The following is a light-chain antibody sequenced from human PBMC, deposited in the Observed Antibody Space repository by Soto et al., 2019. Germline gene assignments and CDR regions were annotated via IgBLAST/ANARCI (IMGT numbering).Light chain of an antibody. Sequence: DIQMTQYPSTLSASVGDRVTITCRASQRISSWLAWYQQKPGKAPKLLIYDASSLESGVPSRFSGSGYGTEFTLTISSLQPDDFATYYCQQYNSYLFTFGPGTKVDIK. CDR2: DAS. J-gene: IGKJ3*01. CDR1: QRISSW. V-gene: IGKV1-5*01. CDR3: QQYNSYLFT.